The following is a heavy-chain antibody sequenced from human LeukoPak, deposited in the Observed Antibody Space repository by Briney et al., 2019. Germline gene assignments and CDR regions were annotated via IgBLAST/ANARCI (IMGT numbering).Heavy chain of an antibody. Sequence: PGRSLRLSCAASGFTFDDYAMHWVRQAPGKGLEWVSGISWNSGSIGYADSVKGRFTISRDNAKNSLYLQMSSLRAEDTALYYCAKTITIFGVVKDYWGQGTLVTVSS. J-gene: IGHJ4*02. CDR3: AKTITIFGVVKDY. V-gene: IGHV3-9*01. CDR1: GFTFDDYA. D-gene: IGHD3-3*01. CDR2: ISWNSGSI.